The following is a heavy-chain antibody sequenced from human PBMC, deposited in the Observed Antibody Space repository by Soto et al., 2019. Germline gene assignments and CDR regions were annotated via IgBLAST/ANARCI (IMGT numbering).Heavy chain of an antibody. CDR3: ARLRRDWGDAFDL. J-gene: IGHJ3*01. CDR2: IIPVFDKA. D-gene: IGHD3-16*01. V-gene: IGHV1-69*01. Sequence: QVQLVQSGADVKKPGSSVKVSCKPSGGPFGSSAISWVRQAPAQGLEWMGEIIPVFDKANYAQNFQGRLTITADEPTGTVFMPLSSLRSEDTAVYFCARLRRDWGDAFDLWGLGTFVTVSS. CDR1: GGPFGSSA.